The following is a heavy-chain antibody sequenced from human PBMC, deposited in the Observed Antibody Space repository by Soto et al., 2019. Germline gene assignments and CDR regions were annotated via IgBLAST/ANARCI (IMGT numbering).Heavy chain of an antibody. J-gene: IGHJ3*02. CDR3: AVVDTGAFDI. V-gene: IGHV3-7*01. D-gene: IGHD5-18*01. Sequence: PGGSLRLSCAASGFTFSSYWMSWVRQAPGKGPEWVANIKQDGSEKYYVDSVKGRFTISRDNAKNSLDLQMNSLRAEDTAVYYCAVVDTGAFDIWGQGTMVTVSS. CDR1: GFTFSSYW. CDR2: IKQDGSEK.